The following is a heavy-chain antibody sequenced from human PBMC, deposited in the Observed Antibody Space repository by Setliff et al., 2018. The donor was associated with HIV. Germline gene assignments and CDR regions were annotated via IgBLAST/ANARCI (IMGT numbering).Heavy chain of an antibody. Sequence: GASVKVSCKATEYMILTYKMNWVRQAPGQGLEWIGRISPNNGVAEYAPKFQGRVIMTLDTSISTAYLEIPRLTSDDAAVYYCARPRVFDSFDVWGQGTMVTVSS. CDR3: ARPRVFDSFDV. CDR1: EYMILTYK. V-gene: IGHV1-2*06. CDR2: ISPNNGVA. J-gene: IGHJ3*01.